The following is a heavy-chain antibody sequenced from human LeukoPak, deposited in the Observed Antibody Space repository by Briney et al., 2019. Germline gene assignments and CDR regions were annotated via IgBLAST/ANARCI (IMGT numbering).Heavy chain of an antibody. Sequence: MTSETLSLTCAVYGGSFSGYYWSWIRQPPGKGLEWIGEINHSGSTNYNPSLKSRVTISVDTSKNQFSLKLSSVTAADTAVYYCARLRRRYSYGYDYWGQGTLVTVSS. V-gene: IGHV4-34*01. CDR2: INHSGST. CDR3: ARLRRRYSYGYDY. CDR1: GGSFSGYY. J-gene: IGHJ4*02. D-gene: IGHD5-18*01.